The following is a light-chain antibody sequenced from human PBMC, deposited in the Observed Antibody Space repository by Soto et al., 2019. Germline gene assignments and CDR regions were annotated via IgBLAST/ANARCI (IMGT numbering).Light chain of an antibody. J-gene: IGKJ1*01. CDR2: KAS. Sequence: DIQMTQSPSTLSASVGDRVTITCRASQDISVWLAWYQLRPGKAPNLLIYKASRLETGVPSRFSGSGFGAEFTLAISSLQPDDSAIYYCQQYNSYSWTLGQGTKVEI. CDR1: QDISVW. V-gene: IGKV1-5*03. CDR3: QQYNSYSWT.